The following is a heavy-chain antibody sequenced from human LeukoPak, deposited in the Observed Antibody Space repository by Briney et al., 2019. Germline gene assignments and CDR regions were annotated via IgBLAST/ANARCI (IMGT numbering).Heavy chain of an antibody. CDR2: IKQDGSEK. D-gene: IGHD2-2*01. J-gene: IGHJ6*03. V-gene: IGHV3-7*01. Sequence: GGSLRLSCAASGFTFSSYWMSWVRQAPGKGLEWVANIKQDGSEKYYVDSVKGRFTISRDNAKNSLYLQMNSLRAEDTAIYYCARGGLSFCSSTSCFYYYYMDVWGKGTTVTVSS. CDR1: GFTFSSYW. CDR3: ARGGLSFCSSTSCFYYYYMDV.